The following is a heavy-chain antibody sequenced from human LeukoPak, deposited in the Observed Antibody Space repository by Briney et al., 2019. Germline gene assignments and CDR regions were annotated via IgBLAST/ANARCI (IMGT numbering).Heavy chain of an antibody. CDR2: IWFDGSNK. D-gene: IGHD5-18*01. CDR1: GFTFSNHG. CDR3: ARGVPLYGYHYGLDY. V-gene: IGHV3-33*01. J-gene: IGHJ4*02. Sequence: GGSLRLSCAASGFTFSNHGMHWVRQAPGKGLEWVTFIWFDGSNKNYIDSVKGRFTISRDNSKNTLYLQMSSLRVEDTAVYYCARGVPLYGYHYGLDYWGQGTLVTVSS.